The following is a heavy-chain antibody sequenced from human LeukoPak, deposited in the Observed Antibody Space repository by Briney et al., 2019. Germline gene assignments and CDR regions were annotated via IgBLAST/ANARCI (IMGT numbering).Heavy chain of an antibody. V-gene: IGHV4-31*03. Sequence: SETLSLTCTVSGGSISSGGYYWSWIRQHPGKGLEWIGYIYYSGSTYYNPSLKSRVTISVDTSKNQFSLKLSSVTAADTAVYYCARPTVPDTYYYGMDVWGQGTTVTVSS. CDR2: IYYSGST. D-gene: IGHD3-9*01. J-gene: IGHJ6*02. CDR3: ARPTVPDTYYYGMDV. CDR1: GGSISSGGYY.